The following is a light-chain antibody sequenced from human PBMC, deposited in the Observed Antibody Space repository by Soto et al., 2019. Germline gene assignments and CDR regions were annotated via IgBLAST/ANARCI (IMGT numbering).Light chain of an antibody. CDR1: SSDVGGYDF. CDR2: EVS. V-gene: IGLV2-8*01. J-gene: IGLJ1*01. Sequence: QSVLTQPPSASGAPGQSVTISCTGTSSDVGGYDFVSWYQQHPGKAPKLMIHEVSKRPSGVPDRFSGSKSGNTASLTVSGLQAEDEADYYCSSYAGSTNYVFGPGTKVTVL. CDR3: SSYAGSTNYV.